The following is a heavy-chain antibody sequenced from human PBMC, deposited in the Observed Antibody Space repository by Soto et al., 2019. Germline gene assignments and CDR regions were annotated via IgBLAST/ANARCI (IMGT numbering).Heavy chain of an antibody. J-gene: IGHJ6*03. CDR2: ISYDGSNK. D-gene: IGHD2-15*01. CDR1: GFTFSSYG. CDR3: AKGKWGCSGGSCLPNYYYYMDV. V-gene: IGHV3-30*18. Sequence: GGSLRLSCAASGFTFSSYGMHWVRQAPGKGLEWVAVISYDGSNKYYADSVKGRFTISRDNSKNTLYLQMNSLRAEDTAVYYCAKGKWGCSGGSCLPNYYYYMDVWGKGTTVTVSS.